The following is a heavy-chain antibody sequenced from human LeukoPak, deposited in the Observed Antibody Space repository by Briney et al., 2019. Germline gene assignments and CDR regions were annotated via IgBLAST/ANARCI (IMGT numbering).Heavy chain of an antibody. J-gene: IGHJ6*02. D-gene: IGHD2-2*01. V-gene: IGHV3-11*01. CDR1: GFTFSDYY. Sequence: PGGSLRLSCAASGFTFSDYYMSWIRQAPGKGLEWVSYISSSGSTIYYADSVKGRFTISRDNAKNSLYLQMNSLRAEDTAVYYCARDQGASKADIVVVPAAYYYYYGMDVWGQGTTVTASS. CDR3: ARDQGASKADIVVVPAAYYYYYGMDV. CDR2: ISSSGSTI.